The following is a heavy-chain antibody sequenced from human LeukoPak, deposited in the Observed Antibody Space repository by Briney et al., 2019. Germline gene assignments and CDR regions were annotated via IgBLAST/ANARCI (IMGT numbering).Heavy chain of an antibody. CDR1: GFTFSSHA. J-gene: IGHJ4*02. V-gene: IGHV3-23*01. CDR2: ISSSGDAT. D-gene: IGHD3-22*01. Sequence: PAGSLRLSCAVSGFTFSSHAMSWDRQAPGKGLEWLSGISSSGDATSHADSVRVRFSISRDNSRNTLYLQINRLRVEDTAAYYCATRNYYDSRGYYYYYFDFWGQGTLVTVSS. CDR3: ATRNYYDSRGYYYYYFDF.